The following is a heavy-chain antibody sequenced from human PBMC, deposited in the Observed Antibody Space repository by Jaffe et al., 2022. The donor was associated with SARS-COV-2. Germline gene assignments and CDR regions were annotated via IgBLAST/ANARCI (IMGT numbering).Heavy chain of an antibody. CDR1: GGSISSGSYY. Sequence: QVQLQESGPGLVKPSQTLSLTCTVSGGSISSGSYYWSWIRQPAGKGLEWIGRIHTSGSTNYNPSLKSRVTISVDTSKNQFSLEVSSVTAADTAMYYCARFGPTFWSEADQHWGQGTLVTVSS. J-gene: IGHJ4*02. V-gene: IGHV4-61*02. CDR3: ARFGPTFWSEADQH. CDR2: IHTSGST. D-gene: IGHD3-3*01.